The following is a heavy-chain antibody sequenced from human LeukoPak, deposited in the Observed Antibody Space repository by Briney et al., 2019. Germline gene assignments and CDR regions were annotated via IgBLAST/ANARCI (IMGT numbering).Heavy chain of an antibody. Sequence: GGSLRLSCAASGFTFSSYWMHWVRQAPGKGLVWVSRINSDGSSTSYADSVKGRFTISRDNAKNSLYLQMNSLRAEDTAVYYCARGHSSGYPDYWGQGTLVTVSS. D-gene: IGHD3-22*01. CDR1: GFTFSSYW. CDR3: ARGHSSGYPDY. V-gene: IGHV3-74*01. J-gene: IGHJ4*02. CDR2: INSDGSST.